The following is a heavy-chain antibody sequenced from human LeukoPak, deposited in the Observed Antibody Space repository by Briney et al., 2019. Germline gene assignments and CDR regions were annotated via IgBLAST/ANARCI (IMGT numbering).Heavy chain of an antibody. Sequence: GASVKVSCKASGYTFTGYYMHWVRQAPGQGLEWMGWINPNSGGTNYAQKFQGRVTMTRDTSISTAYMELSRLRSDDTAVYYCARETAAAGYHLVYFDYWGQGTLVTVSS. V-gene: IGHV1-2*02. D-gene: IGHD6-13*01. CDR1: GYTFTGYY. CDR3: ARETAAAGYHLVYFDY. J-gene: IGHJ4*02. CDR2: INPNSGGT.